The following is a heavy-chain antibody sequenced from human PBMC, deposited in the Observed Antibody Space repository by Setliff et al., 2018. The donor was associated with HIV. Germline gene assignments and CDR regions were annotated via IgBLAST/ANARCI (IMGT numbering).Heavy chain of an antibody. V-gene: IGHV1-3*01. CDR2: SNAGNGNT. J-gene: IGHJ3*02. CDR3: ARTLADAFDI. D-gene: IGHD6-13*01. Sequence: GASVKVSCKASGYTFTSYAMHWVRQAPGQRLEWMGWSNAGNGNTKYSQKFQGRVTMTRDTSTSTVYMELSSLRSEDTAVYYCARTLADAFDIWGQGTMVTVSS. CDR1: GYTFTSYA.